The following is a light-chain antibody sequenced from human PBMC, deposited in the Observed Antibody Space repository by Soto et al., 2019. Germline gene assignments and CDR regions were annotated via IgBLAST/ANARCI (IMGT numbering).Light chain of an antibody. CDR1: SSDVGGYNY. CDR3: CSYAGSYTSL. Sequence: QSVLTQPRSASGSPGQSITISCTGTSSDVGGYNYVSWYQQHPAKAPKLIIFDVSKRPSGVPNRFSGSKSGNTASLTISGLRAEDEADYYCCSYAGSYTSLFGTGTKVTV. CDR2: DVS. J-gene: IGLJ1*01. V-gene: IGLV2-11*01.